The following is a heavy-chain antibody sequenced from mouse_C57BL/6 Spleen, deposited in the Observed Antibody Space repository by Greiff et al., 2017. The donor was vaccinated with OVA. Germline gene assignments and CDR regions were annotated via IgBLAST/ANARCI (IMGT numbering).Heavy chain of an antibody. Sequence: EVKVVESVAELVRPGASVKLSCTASGFNIKNTYMHWVKQRPEQGLEWIGRIDPANGNTKYAPKFQGKATITADTSSNTAYLQLSSLTSEDTAIYYCAMDGNYVAWFAYWGQGTLVTVSA. CDR2: IDPANGNT. J-gene: IGHJ3*01. CDR3: AMDGNYVAWFAY. D-gene: IGHD2-1*01. V-gene: IGHV14-3*01. CDR1: GFNIKNTY.